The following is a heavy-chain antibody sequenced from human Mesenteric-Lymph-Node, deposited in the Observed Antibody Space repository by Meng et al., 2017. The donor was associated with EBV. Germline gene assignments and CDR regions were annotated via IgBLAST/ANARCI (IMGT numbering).Heavy chain of an antibody. Sequence: QLQGLGPGLVKPSATPSLTSTVSCGSTNSGYYYWGWIRQPPGKGLEWIASIYYSGSSYYNPSLKSRVTISIDTSKNQFSLKLTSVTAADTAVYYCGYDFWAGHLRDSFDPWGQGTLVTVSS. D-gene: IGHD3-3*01. CDR1: CGSTNSGYYY. V-gene: IGHV4-39*05. J-gene: IGHJ5*02. CDR2: IYYSGSS. CDR3: GYDFWAGHLRDSFDP.